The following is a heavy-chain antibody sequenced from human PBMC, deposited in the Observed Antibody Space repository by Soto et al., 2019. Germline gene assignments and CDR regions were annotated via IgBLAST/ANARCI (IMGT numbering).Heavy chain of an antibody. Sequence: PGGSLRLSWASSGVTFMSYAVAGARQAPGKGLEWVAVISYDGSNKYYADSVKGRFTISRANSKTTLHLQMNSLTAEDTDVYYCDARADSGLVPAAMDQYYYSGMDVWGHGTTVTVSS. J-gene: IGHJ6*01. CDR1: GVTFMSYA. D-gene: IGHD2-2*01. CDR3: DARADSGLVPAAMDQYYYSGMDV. CDR2: ISYDGSNK. V-gene: IGHV3-30-3*01.